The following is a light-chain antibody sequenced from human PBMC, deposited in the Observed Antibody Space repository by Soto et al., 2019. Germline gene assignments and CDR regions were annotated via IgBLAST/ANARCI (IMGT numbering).Light chain of an antibody. CDR1: QSISSW. V-gene: IGKV1-5*03. CDR2: KAS. CDR3: QKYNSYSRK. Sequence: DIQMTQSPSTLSASVGERVTITCRASQSISSWLAWYKQKPGKAPKLLIYKASSLESGVPSRFSGSGSGTEGTLTISSLQPDEGATYYGQKYNSYSRKVGQGTKVDIK. J-gene: IGKJ1*01.